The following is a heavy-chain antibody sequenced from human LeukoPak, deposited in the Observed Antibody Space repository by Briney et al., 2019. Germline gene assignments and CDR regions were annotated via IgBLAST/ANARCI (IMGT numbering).Heavy chain of an antibody. Sequence: ASVKVSCKASGYTFTGYYMHWVRQAPGQGLEWMGWINPNSGGTNYAQKFQGRVTMTRDTSISTAYMELSRLRSDDTAVYYCARMYYDILTGYYNPFDYWGQGTLVTVSS. J-gene: IGHJ4*02. CDR1: GYTFTGYY. CDR3: ARMYYDILTGYYNPFDY. CDR2: INPNSGGT. V-gene: IGHV1-2*02. D-gene: IGHD3-9*01.